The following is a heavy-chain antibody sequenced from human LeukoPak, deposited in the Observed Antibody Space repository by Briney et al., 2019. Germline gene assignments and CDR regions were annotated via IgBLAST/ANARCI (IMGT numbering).Heavy chain of an antibody. CDR3: AKDQPSGSSSWYWDY. CDR2: IRSDGSYK. D-gene: IGHD6-13*01. Sequence: GGSLRLSCAASGFTFSNYGVHWVRQAPGKGLEWVAFIRSDGSYKCYADSVKGRFTISRDNSMNTLYLQMNSLRAEDTAMYYCAKDQPSGSSSWYWDYWGQGTLVTVSS. J-gene: IGHJ4*02. V-gene: IGHV3-30*02. CDR1: GFTFSNYG.